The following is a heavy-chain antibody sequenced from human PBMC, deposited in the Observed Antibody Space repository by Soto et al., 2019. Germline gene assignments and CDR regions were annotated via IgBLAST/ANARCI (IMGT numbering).Heavy chain of an antibody. Sequence: GGSLRLSCAASGFTFSSNSMSWVRQTPGKGLEWVSTISGSGSSTYYADSVKGRFTISTDNSKNTVYLQMNSLRADDTAVYYCAKGGDYYYYGMDVWGQGTMVTVSS. CDR2: ISGSGSST. J-gene: IGHJ6*02. CDR3: AKGGDYYYYGMDV. D-gene: IGHD3-16*01. CDR1: GFTFSSNS. V-gene: IGHV3-23*01.